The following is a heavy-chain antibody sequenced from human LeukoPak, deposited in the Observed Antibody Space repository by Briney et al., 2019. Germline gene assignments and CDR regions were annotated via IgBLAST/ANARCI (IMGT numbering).Heavy chain of an antibody. J-gene: IGHJ4*02. Sequence: SETLSLTCTVSGVSISHSSYYWGWMRQPRGKGLEWMGSIYYSGSTYYNPSLKSRVTMPLDTSKNQFSLNLSPVTAADTAVYYCARGTTGDYWGQGTLVTVSS. CDR1: GVSISHSSYY. CDR3: ARGTTGDY. V-gene: IGHV4-39*07. CDR2: IYYSGST. D-gene: IGHD1-1*01.